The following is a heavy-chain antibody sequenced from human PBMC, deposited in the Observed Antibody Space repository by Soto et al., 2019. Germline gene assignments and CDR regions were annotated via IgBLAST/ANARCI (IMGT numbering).Heavy chain of an antibody. Sequence: GGSLRLSCAASGFTFSSFSFNWVRQAPGKGLEWVSSISSSTNYIFYGDSVKGRFTVSRDNAKNSLYLQMSSLTVADTAVYYCAREPPIYGMDVWGQGTTVTVAS. J-gene: IGHJ6*02. CDR2: ISSSTNYI. CDR3: AREPPIYGMDV. V-gene: IGHV3-21*01. CDR1: GFTFSSFS.